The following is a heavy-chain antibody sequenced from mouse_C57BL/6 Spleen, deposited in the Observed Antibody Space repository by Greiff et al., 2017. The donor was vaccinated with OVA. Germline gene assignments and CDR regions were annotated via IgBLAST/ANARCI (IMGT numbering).Heavy chain of an antibody. CDR2: ISDGGSYT. V-gene: IGHV5-4*01. CDR1: GFTFSSYA. D-gene: IGHD4-1*01. Sequence: DVMLVESGGGLVKPGGSLKLSCAASGFTFSSYAMSWVRQTPEKRLEWVATISDGGSYTYYPDNVKGRFTISRDNAKNNLYLQMSHLKSEDTAMYYCARDAGTFRYFDVWGTGTTVTVSS. CDR3: ARDAGTFRYFDV. J-gene: IGHJ1*03.